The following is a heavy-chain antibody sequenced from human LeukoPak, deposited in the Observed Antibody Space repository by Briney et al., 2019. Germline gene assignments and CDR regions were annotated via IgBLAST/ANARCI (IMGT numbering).Heavy chain of an antibody. CDR3: ARPPSRDLVVPAAIGSFFDP. Sequence: SETLSLTCTVSGGSISSYYWSRIRQPPGKGLEWIGYIYYSGSTNYNPSLKSRVTISVDTSKNQFSLKLSSVTAADTAVYYCARPPSRDLVVPAAIGSFFDPWGQGTLVTVSS. D-gene: IGHD2-2*01. CDR1: GGSISSYY. J-gene: IGHJ5*02. CDR2: IYYSGST. V-gene: IGHV4-59*01.